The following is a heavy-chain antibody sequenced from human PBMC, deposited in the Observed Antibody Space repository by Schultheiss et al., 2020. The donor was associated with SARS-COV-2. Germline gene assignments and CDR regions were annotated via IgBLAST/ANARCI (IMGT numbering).Heavy chain of an antibody. V-gene: IGHV1-46*01. CDR3: ARYYSSSQMYDY. CDR2: INPSDGWR. D-gene: IGHD6-6*01. J-gene: IGHJ4*02. CDR1: GYTFTSYY. Sequence: ASVKVSCKASGYTFTSYYMHWVRQAPGQGLEGMGIINPSDGWRSYGQKFQGRVTVTRDTSTSTVYMELSSLRSEDTAMYYCARYYSSSQMYDYWGQGTLVTVSS.